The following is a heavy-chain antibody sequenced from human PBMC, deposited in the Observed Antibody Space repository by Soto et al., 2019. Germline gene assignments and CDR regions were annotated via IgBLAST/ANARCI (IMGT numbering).Heavy chain of an antibody. J-gene: IGHJ6*02. D-gene: IGHD2-15*01. CDR3: ARERGFHYYGMDV. V-gene: IGHV3-30-3*01. Sequence: QVQLVESGGGVVQPGRSLRLSCAASGFTFSSYAMHWVRQAPGKGLEWMAVISYDGSNKYYADSVKGRFTISRDNSKNTLYLQMNSLRAEDTAVYYCARERGFHYYGMDVWGQGTTVTVSS. CDR1: GFTFSSYA. CDR2: ISYDGSNK.